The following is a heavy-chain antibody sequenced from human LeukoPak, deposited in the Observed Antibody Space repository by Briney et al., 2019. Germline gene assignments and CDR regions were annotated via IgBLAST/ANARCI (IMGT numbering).Heavy chain of an antibody. CDR1: GYTFSSYY. CDR2: INPDGGST. J-gene: IGHJ3*02. V-gene: IGHV1-46*01. D-gene: IGHD1-26*01. Sequence: GASVKVSCKASGYTFSSYYLHWVRQAPGRGLEWMGIINPDGGSTTYAQKIQGRVTMTRDMSTSTVYMEVNSLRAEDTAVYYCAKDFSSGTYSVPDAFDIWGQGTMVTVSS. CDR3: AKDFSSGTYSVPDAFDI.